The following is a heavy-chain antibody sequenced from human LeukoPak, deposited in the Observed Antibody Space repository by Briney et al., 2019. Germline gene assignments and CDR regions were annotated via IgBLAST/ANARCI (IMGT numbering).Heavy chain of an antibody. J-gene: IGHJ4*02. D-gene: IGHD6-19*01. CDR3: ARDSSGWYRASDFDY. V-gene: IGHV3-48*03. Sequence: GGSLRLSCAASGFTFSSYEMNWVRQAPGKGLEWVPYISSSGSTIYYADSVKGRFTISRDNAKNSLYLQMNSLRAEDTAVYYCARDSSGWYRASDFDYWGQGTLVTVSS. CDR2: ISSSGSTI. CDR1: GFTFSSYE.